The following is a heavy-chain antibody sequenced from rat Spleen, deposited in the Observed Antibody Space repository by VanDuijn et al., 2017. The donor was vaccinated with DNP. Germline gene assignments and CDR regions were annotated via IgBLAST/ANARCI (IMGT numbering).Heavy chain of an antibody. Sequence: EVQLVESGGGLVQPGRSMKLSCAASGFTFSNYDMAWVRQAPKKGLEWVATFSFDGRSTFYRDSVRGRVTISRENAKSVVFLEMGSLRSEDTATYYCARHDYDRPNDFYGMDVWGQGTSVIVSS. D-gene: IGHD1-12*01. CDR1: GFTFSNYD. CDR3: ARHDYDRPNDFYGMDV. J-gene: IGHJ4*01. CDR2: FSFDGRST. V-gene: IGHV5-7*01.